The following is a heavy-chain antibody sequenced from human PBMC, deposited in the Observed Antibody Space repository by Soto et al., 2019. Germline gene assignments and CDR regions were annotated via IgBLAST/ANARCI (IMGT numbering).Heavy chain of an antibody. CDR1: GGSISSYY. Sequence: KSSETLSLTCTVSGGSISSYYWSWIRQPPGKGLEWIGYIYYSGSTNYNPSLKSRVTISVDTSKNQFSLKLSSVTAADTAVYYCARETLIAVTTSRGYYFDYWGQGTLVTVSS. V-gene: IGHV4-59*01. CDR2: IYYSGST. D-gene: IGHD4-17*01. CDR3: ARETLIAVTTSRGYYFDY. J-gene: IGHJ4*02.